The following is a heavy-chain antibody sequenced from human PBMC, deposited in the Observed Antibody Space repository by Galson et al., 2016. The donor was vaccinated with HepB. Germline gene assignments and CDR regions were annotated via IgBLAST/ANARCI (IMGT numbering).Heavy chain of an antibody. CDR1: GFIFRSNG. CDR2: INDNGANT. D-gene: IGHD1-26*01. V-gene: IGHV3-23*01. J-gene: IGHJ4*02. CDR3: AKDVGGEAFFEY. Sequence: SLRLSCAASGFIFRSNGMSWVRQAPGKGLEWISTINDNGANTHYADSVKGRFTISRDNSKNTLYLQMDSLRAEETAIYYCAKDVGGEAFFEYWGQGTLVTVSS.